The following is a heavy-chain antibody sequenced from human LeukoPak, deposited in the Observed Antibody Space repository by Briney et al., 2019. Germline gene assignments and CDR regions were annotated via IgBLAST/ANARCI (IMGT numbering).Heavy chain of an antibody. V-gene: IGHV4-59*01. CDR2: IYYSGST. J-gene: IGHJ3*02. D-gene: IGHD2-15*01. CDR3: ARAGWVVAATGAFDI. Sequence: PSGTLSLTCTVSGGSISSYYWSWIRQPPGKGLEWIGYIYYSGSTNYNPSLKSRVTISVDTSKNQFSLKLSSVTAADTAVYYCARAGWVVAATGAFDIWGQGTMVTVSS. CDR1: GGSISSYY.